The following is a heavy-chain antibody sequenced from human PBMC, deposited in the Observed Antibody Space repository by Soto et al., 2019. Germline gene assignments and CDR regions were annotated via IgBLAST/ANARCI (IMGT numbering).Heavy chain of an antibody. J-gene: IGHJ4*02. CDR2: ISGHNGNT. CDR1: GYSFTSYG. D-gene: IGHD3-16*01. Sequence: SVQVSCKASGYSFTSYGISWVRQAPGQGPEWMGWISGHNGNTNHPQSLQGRVTMTTDTSRNTAYMELRSLRSDDTAVYYCAIHLCYYDDDSVYCYFDYWGKRYLVTVSS. CDR3: AIHLCYYDDDSVYCYFDY. V-gene: IGHV1-18*04.